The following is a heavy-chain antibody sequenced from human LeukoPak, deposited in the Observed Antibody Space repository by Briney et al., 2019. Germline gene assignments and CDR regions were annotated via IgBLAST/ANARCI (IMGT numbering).Heavy chain of an antibody. CDR1: GVSISSSGYY. Sequence: NPSETLSLTCTVSGVSISSSGYYWGWIRQPPGKGLEWSGSIYYSGSTYDNPSLKSRLTISVDTSKNQFSLKLNSVTAADTAVYYCARQDLSWYYFDYWGQGTLVTVSS. CDR3: ARQDLSWYYFDY. CDR2: IYYSGST. J-gene: IGHJ4*02. V-gene: IGHV4-39*01.